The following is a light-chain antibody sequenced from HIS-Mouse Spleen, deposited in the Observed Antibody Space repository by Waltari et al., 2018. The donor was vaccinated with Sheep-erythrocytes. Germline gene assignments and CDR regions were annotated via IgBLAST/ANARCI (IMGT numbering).Light chain of an antibody. CDR3: CSYAGSYNHV. J-gene: IGLJ1*01. Sequence: QSALTQHRSVSGSPGQSVTIYCTGPSSDGGGYNYVSCYQQPPGKAPKLMIYDVSKRPSGVPDRFSGSKSGTTASLTISGLQAEDEADYYCCSYAGSYNHVFATGTKVTVL. V-gene: IGLV2-11*01. CDR2: DVS. CDR1: SSDGGGYNY.